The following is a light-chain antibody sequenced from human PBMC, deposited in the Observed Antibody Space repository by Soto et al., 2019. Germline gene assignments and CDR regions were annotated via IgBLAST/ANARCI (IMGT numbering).Light chain of an antibody. CDR1: QSISTY. Sequence: DIQMTQSPSSLSASVRDRVTITCRASQSISTYLNWYQQKPGTAPKLLIYAASSLQSGVPSRFSGSGSGTDFTLTISSLQPEDFATYYCQESYTTPVTFGQGTRLESK. CDR3: QESYTTPVT. CDR2: AAS. J-gene: IGKJ5*01. V-gene: IGKV1-39*01.